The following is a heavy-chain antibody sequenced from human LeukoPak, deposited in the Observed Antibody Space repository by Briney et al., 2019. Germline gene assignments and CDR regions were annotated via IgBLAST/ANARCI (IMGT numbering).Heavy chain of an antibody. J-gene: IGHJ3*02. Sequence: GGSLKISCKGSGYSFTSYWIGWVRPMPGKGVEWMGSIYLGDSDTRYSPSFQGQVTISADKSISTAYLQWSSLKASDTTMCYCPRHRMVRGVYLFNAFDICGPGTIGTVSS. CDR3: PRHRMVRGVYLFNAFDI. CDR1: GYSFTSYW. V-gene: IGHV5-51*01. CDR2: IYLGDSDT. D-gene: IGHD3-10*01.